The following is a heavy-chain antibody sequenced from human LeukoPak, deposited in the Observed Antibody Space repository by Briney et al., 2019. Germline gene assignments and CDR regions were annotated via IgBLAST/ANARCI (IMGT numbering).Heavy chain of an antibody. CDR1: GFTFRTYA. V-gene: IGHV3-23*01. CDR2: IGVSGGST. CDR3: ATALLRASTYMDV. Sequence: TGGSLRLSCAASGFTFRTYAMNWVRQAPGKGLEWVSGIGVSGGSTYYADSAKGRFTISRDNSKNTLYLEINSLRAEDTAVYYCATALLRASTYMDVWGKGTTVTVSS. D-gene: IGHD1-1*01. J-gene: IGHJ6*03.